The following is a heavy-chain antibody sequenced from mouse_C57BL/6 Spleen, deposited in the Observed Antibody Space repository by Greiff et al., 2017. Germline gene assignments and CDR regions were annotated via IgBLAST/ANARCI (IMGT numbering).Heavy chain of an antibody. J-gene: IGHJ4*01. Sequence: VQLQQSGAELVRPGASVKLSCTASGFNITDYYMHWVKQRPGQGLEWIGGIDPENGDTDYASKFQGKATLTADTSSNTAYLQRSSLTSEDTAVYYGTTLVLRRAMDGWGQGTSVTVST. V-gene: IGHV14-4*01. CDR2: IDPENGDT. CDR3: TTLVLRRAMDG. CDR1: GFNITDYY.